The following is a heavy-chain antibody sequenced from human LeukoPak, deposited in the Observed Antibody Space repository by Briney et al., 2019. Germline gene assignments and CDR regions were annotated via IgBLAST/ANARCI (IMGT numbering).Heavy chain of an antibody. V-gene: IGHV3-21*01. Sequence: PGGSLRLSCAASGFTISSYSMNWVRQAPGKVLDWVSSISSSSSYIYYADSVKGRFTISRDNAKNSLYLQMNSLRAEDTAVYYCARDSTYCSSTSCFDYWGQGTLVTVSS. D-gene: IGHD2-2*01. CDR3: ARDSTYCSSTSCFDY. J-gene: IGHJ4*02. CDR1: GFTISSYS. CDR2: ISSSSSYI.